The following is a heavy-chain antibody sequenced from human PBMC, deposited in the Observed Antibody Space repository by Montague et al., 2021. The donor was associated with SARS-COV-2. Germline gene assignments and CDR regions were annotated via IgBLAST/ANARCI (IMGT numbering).Heavy chain of an antibody. D-gene: IGHD2-8*01. J-gene: IGHJ4*02. CDR2: VNYSGST. CDR1: GGSFNFYY. V-gene: IGHV4-59*12. Sequence: SETLSLTCSVSGGSFNFYYWSWIRQPPGKGLEWIGDVNYSGSTNNNPSLKTRVTISIDTSKNQFSLKLRSVTAADTAVYYCAREPDVYAMNGYLDFWGQGTLVTVSS. CDR3: AREPDVYAMNGYLDF.